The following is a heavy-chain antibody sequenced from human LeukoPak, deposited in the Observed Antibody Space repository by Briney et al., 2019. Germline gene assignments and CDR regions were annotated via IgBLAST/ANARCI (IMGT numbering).Heavy chain of an antibody. CDR3: ARGAYRGKVYYYGMDG. V-gene: IGHV4-59*12. CDR2: IHYSGST. D-gene: IGHD5-12*01. J-gene: IGHJ6*02. Sequence: PSETLSLTCTVSGGSTSSYFWNWIRQPPGKRLEWIGYIHYSGSTNYNPSLKSRVTISIDTSKNQFSLKLSSVTAADTALYYCARGAYRGKVYYYGMDGWGPGTTVTVSS. CDR1: GGSTSSYF.